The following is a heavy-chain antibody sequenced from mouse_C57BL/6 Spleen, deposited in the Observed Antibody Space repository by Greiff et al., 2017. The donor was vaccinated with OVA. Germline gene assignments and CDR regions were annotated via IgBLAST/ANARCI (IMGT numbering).Heavy chain of an antibody. CDR3: AICNGTWNDFEY. D-gene: IGHD2-1*01. CDR1: GFNITDYY. V-gene: IGHV14-2*01. Sequence: DVKLQESGAELVKPGASVTLSCTASGFNITDYYMHWVKQRTEQGLAWIGRIDPEDGETNYAPKFPGKATISADTSSNTAYLQLSSLTSEDTAVYDCAICNGTWNDFEYWGQGTTLTVSS. CDR2: IDPEDGET. J-gene: IGHJ2*01.